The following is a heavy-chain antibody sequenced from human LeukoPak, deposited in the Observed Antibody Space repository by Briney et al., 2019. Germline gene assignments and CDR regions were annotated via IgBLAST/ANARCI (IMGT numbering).Heavy chain of an antibody. J-gene: IGHJ4*02. D-gene: IGHD3-22*01. CDR1: GYSFSNYW. CDR3: ARRLTYDSRAYYCLDY. CDR2: IFPGDSDT. Sequence: GESLKISCKGSGYSFSNYWIGWVRQMPGKGLEWMGIIFPGDSDTSYSPSFQGQVTISADKSISTAYLQWSSLKASDTAMYYCARRLTYDSRAYYCLDYWGQGTLVTVSS. V-gene: IGHV5-51*01.